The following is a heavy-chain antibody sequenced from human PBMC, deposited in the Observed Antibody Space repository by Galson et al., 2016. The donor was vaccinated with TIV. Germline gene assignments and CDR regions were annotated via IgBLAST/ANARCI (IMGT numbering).Heavy chain of an antibody. J-gene: IGHJ1*01. CDR1: GFRFGDNA. D-gene: IGHD3-10*01. Sequence: SLRLSCAVSGFRFGDNAISWFRQTPEKGLEWVGFIRSKPYGGTAEYAASVRGRFTISRDDSRSTVYLQMDSLKSEDTAVYYCARGRGEIWGPGTLVTVSS. CDR3: ARGRGEI. V-gene: IGHV3-49*03. CDR2: IRSKPYGGTA.